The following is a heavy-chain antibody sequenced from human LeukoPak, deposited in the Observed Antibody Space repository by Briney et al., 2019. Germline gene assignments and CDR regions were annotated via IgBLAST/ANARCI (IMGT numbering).Heavy chain of an antibody. CDR1: GFIFSSYA. J-gene: IGHJ4*02. D-gene: IGHD3-22*01. CDR2: ISGSGGSA. V-gene: IGHV3-23*01. CDR3: AKGPGYDSSGCYYHDY. Sequence: GGSLRLSCAASGFIFSSYAMSWVRQAPGKGLEWVSAISGSGGSAYFADSVKGRFTISRDNSKNTLYLQMNSLRAEDTAVYYCAKGPGYDSSGCYYHDYWGQGTLVTVSS.